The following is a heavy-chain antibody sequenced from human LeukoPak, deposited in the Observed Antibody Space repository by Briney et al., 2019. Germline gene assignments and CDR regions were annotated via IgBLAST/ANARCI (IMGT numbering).Heavy chain of an antibody. CDR1: GFTFSSHA. Sequence: RGSLRLSCAASGFTFSSHAMHWVRQAPGKGLEWVSVISDGGGSTYYADSAKGRSTISRDNFKNTLYLQMNSLRVEDTAVYYCARGSTNSWYIPFDYWGQETLVTVSS. J-gene: IGHJ4*02. CDR3: ARGSTNSWYIPFDY. D-gene: IGHD6-13*01. V-gene: IGHV3-23*01. CDR2: ISDGGGST.